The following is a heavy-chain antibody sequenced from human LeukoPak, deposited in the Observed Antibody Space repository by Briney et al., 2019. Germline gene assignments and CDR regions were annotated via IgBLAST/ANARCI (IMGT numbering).Heavy chain of an antibody. CDR2: ISSGSSTI. J-gene: IGHJ4*02. Sequence: GGSLRLSCAASGFTFSSYSVNWVRQAPGKGLEWVSYISSGSSTIYYADSVKGRFTISRDNAKNSLYLQMNSLRAEDTAVYYCAGSKYYYDSSGYYYFDYWGRGTLVTVSS. CDR3: AGSKYYYDSSGYYYFDY. V-gene: IGHV3-48*01. CDR1: GFTFSSYS. D-gene: IGHD3-22*01.